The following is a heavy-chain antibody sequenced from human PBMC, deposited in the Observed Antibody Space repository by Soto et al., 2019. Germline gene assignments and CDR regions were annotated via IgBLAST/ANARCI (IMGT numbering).Heavy chain of an antibody. CDR2: INHSGST. J-gene: IGHJ6*02. V-gene: IGHV4-34*01. CDR1: GGSVSGHY. Sequence: QVQLQQWGAGLLKPSETLSLNCTVQGGSVSGHYWSWIRQSPGKGLEWIGEINHSGSTKYNPSLQSRVTISADTSRNQSSLKVRSVTAADTAVYYCARDRGYQVVSWSSYYYDLDVWGQGATVTVSS. CDR3: ARDRGYQVVSWSSYYYDLDV. D-gene: IGHD2-15*01.